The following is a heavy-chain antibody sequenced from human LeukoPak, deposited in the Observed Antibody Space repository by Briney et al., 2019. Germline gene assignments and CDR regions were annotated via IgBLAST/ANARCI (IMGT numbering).Heavy chain of an antibody. D-gene: IGHD4-17*01. CDR2: IYPDDSDT. Sequence: GESLKISCKGSGYSFTSYWIGWVRQMPGKGLEWMGIIYPDDSDTRYSPSFLGQVTMSADKSISTAYLQWSGLKASDTAIYYCARIGLGNGDYGAFDIWGQGTMVTVSS. CDR3: ARIGLGNGDYGAFDI. V-gene: IGHV5-51*01. J-gene: IGHJ3*02. CDR1: GYSFTSYW.